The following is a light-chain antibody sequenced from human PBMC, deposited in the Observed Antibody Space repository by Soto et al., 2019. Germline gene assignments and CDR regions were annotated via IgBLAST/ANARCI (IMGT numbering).Light chain of an antibody. CDR1: QSVSSSY. CDR2: GAS. J-gene: IGKJ1*01. Sequence: EIVLTQSPGTLSLSPGERATLSCRASQSVSSSYLAWYQQKPGQAPRLLIYGASSRATGIPDRFSDSGSGTDFTLTISRLEPEYCAVYYCQQYGSSHSFGQGTKVEIK. V-gene: IGKV3-20*01. CDR3: QQYGSSHS.